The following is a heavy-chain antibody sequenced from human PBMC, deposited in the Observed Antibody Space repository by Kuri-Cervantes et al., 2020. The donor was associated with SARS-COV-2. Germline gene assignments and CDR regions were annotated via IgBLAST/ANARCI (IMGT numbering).Heavy chain of an antibody. CDR1: GFTFSGSA. CDR2: IRSKANSYAT. J-gene: IGHJ4*02. CDR3: TRLVDYGDYLRY. Sequence: GGSLRLSCAASGFTFSGSAMHWVRQASGKGLEWVGRIRSKANSYATAYAASVKGRFTISRDDSKNTAYLQMNSLKTEDTAVYYCTRLVDYGDYLRYWGQGTLVTVSS. D-gene: IGHD4-17*01. V-gene: IGHV3-73*01.